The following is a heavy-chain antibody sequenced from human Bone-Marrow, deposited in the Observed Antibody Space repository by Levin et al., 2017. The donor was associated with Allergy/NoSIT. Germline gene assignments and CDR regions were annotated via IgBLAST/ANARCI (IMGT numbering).Heavy chain of an antibody. J-gene: IGHJ4*02. CDR1: GFSLTSSGVA. CDR2: ISGDGDK. CDR3: AHSSQAWFGEFSH. D-gene: IGHD3-10*01. Sequence: TLSLTCTFSGFSLTSSGVAVGWVRQSPGEALEWLALISGDGDKRYSPSLKSRLSITSDTSKNQVVLTMTNMASVDTATYFCAHSSQAWFGEFSHWGQGTLVTVSS. V-gene: IGHV2-5*02.